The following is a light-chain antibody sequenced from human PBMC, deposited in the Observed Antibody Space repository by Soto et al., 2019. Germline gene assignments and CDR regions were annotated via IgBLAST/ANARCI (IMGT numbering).Light chain of an antibody. J-gene: IGKJ1*01. CDR3: QKYNSAPRT. V-gene: IGKV1-27*01. CDR2: AAS. CDR1: QSISSW. Sequence: DIQTNQSPSTLSASVGDRVTITCRASQSISSWLAWYQQKPGKVPKLLIYAASTLQSGVPSRFSGSGSGTDFTLTISSLQPEDVATYYCQKYNSAPRTFGQGTKVDIK.